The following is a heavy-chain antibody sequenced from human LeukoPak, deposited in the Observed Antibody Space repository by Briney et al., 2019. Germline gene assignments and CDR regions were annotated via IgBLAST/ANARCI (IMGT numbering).Heavy chain of an antibody. D-gene: IGHD5-18*01. V-gene: IGHV4-59*01. CDR2: MQYTGNN. CDR3: ARDRQHSYGRYFDH. J-gene: IGHJ4*02. CDR1: GDSISTYH. Sequence: SETVSLTCSVSGDSISTYHWNWIRKPPGRGLEWMGYMQYTGNNNYNPSLRSRVTMFVGTSKKQVVQIQSSVTAADTAVYFCARDRQHSYGRYFDHWGQGALVTVSS.